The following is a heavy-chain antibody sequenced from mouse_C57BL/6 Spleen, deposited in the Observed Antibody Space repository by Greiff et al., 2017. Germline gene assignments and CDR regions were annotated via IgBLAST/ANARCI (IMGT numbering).Heavy chain of an antibody. J-gene: IGHJ2*01. D-gene: IGHD3-1*01. CDR2: INYDGSST. CDR3: ARGGYGYFDY. Sequence: DVKLVESEGGLVQPGSSMKLSCTASGFTFSDYYMAWVRQVPEKGLEWVANINYDGSSTYYLDSLKSRFIISRDNAKNILYLQMSSLKSEDTATYYCARGGYGYFDYWGQGTTLTVSS. CDR1: GFTFSDYY. V-gene: IGHV5-16*01.